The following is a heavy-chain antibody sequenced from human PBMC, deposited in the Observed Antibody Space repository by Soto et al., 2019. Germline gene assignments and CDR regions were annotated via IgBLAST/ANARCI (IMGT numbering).Heavy chain of an antibody. CDR1: GFTFSDYY. CDR3: ARTVEQWLVFDY. D-gene: IGHD6-19*01. Sequence: GGSLRLSCAASGFTFSDYYMSWIRQAPGKGLEWVSYISSSSSYTNYADSVKGRFTISRDNAKNSLYLQMNSLRAEDTAVYYCARTVEQWLVFDYWGQGTLVTVSS. CDR2: ISSSSSYT. V-gene: IGHV3-11*06. J-gene: IGHJ4*02.